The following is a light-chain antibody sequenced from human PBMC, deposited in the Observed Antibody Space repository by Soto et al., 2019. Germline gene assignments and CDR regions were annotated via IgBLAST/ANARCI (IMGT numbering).Light chain of an antibody. CDR1: SSDVGGYNY. J-gene: IGLJ1*01. CDR2: EVS. V-gene: IGLV2-14*01. Sequence: QSALTQPASVSGSPGQSITISCTGTSSDVGGYNYVSWYQQHPGKAPKLMIYEVSNRPSGVSNRFSGSKSGNTASLTISGLKAEAEADYYCSSYTSSSTTEGEVFGSGIPVTVL. CDR3: SSYTSSSTTEGEV.